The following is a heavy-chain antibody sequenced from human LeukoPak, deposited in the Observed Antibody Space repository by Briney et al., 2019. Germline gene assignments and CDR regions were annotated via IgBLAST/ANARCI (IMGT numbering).Heavy chain of an antibody. CDR1: GFVFSTYA. CDR2: ISGNGGYT. V-gene: IGHV3-64*01. Sequence: GGSLRLSCAASGFVFSTYAMHWVRQAPGEGLEYVSGISGNGGYTDYANSVKGRLTISRDNFKNTPYLQMGSLRAEDMAVYYCARDLFSGAEMATFDYWGQGTLVTVSS. CDR3: ARDLFSGAEMATFDY. J-gene: IGHJ4*02. D-gene: IGHD5-24*01.